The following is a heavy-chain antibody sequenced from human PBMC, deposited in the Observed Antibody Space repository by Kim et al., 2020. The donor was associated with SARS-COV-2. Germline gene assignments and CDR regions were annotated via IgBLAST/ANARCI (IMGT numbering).Heavy chain of an antibody. V-gene: IGHV3-48*04. CDR2: ISGSGTIT. J-gene: IGHJ3*02. CDR3: VRENHWAFDI. CDR1: GFTLSIYS. Sequence: GGSLRLSCATSGFTLSIYSMNWVRQSPGKGLEWVSHISGSGTITKHADSVRGRFTISRDNAKDSLLLQMNGLRAEDTAVYYCVRENHWAFDIWGQGTVVTV.